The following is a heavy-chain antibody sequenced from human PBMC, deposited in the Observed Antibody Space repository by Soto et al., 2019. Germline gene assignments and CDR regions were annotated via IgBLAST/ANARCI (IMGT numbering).Heavy chain of an antibody. V-gene: IGHV4-59*01. CDR2: IFHSGIT. CDR1: GGSFSNDY. Sequence: KTSETLSLTCFISGGSFSNDYWTWIRQSPGKGLEWIGHIFHSGITDYNPSVKSRVTISIDKSRNLFSLNLTSVTAADTAVYYCARDRYFYDSRGYYRTLDSWGQGTLVTVSS. D-gene: IGHD3-22*01. J-gene: IGHJ5*01. CDR3: ARDRYFYDSRGYYRTLDS.